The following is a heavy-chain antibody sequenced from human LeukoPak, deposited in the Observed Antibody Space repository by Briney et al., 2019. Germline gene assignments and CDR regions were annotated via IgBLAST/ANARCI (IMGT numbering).Heavy chain of an antibody. V-gene: IGHV2-5*01. D-gene: IGHD4-17*01. CDR3: VHRTSVTSVDH. CDR2: IYGNDDK. CDR1: GFSLNTNAVV. J-gene: IGHJ4*02. Sequence: KSGHTLVKPTQTLTLTCTFSGFSLNTNAVVVGGVRQPPGQALEWLTFIYGNDDKRYSPSLESRLTITKDTSKNQVVLTLTDMDYVDTATYYCVHRTSVTSVDHWGQGTLDTVSS.